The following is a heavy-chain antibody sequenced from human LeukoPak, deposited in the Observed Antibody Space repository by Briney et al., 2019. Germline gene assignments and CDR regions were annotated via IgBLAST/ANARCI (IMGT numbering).Heavy chain of an antibody. CDR3: TTVAPLLSYYYYYYMDV. V-gene: IGHV3-15*01. J-gene: IGHJ6*03. Sequence: GESLRLSCAASGFTFSNAWMSWVRQAPGKGLEWVGRIKSKTDGGTTDYAAPVKGRFTISRDDSNNTLYLQMNSLKTEDTAVYYCTTVAPLLSYYYYYYMDVWGKGTTVTVSS. CDR1: GFTFSNAW. CDR2: IKSKTDGGTT. D-gene: IGHD3-10*01.